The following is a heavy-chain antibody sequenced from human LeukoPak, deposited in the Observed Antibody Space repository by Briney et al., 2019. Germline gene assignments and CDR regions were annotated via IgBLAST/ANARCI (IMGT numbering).Heavy chain of an antibody. V-gene: IGHV3-7*03. D-gene: IGHD4-23*01. J-gene: IGHJ3*02. CDR1: GFTFSSYW. CDR2: IKQDGSEK. CDR3: AKSYYGGNLDAFDI. Sequence: GGSLRLSCAASGFTFSSYWMSWVRQAPGKGLEWVANIKQDGSEKYYVDSVKGRFTISRDNAKNSLYLQMNSLRAEDMALYYCAKSYYGGNLDAFDIWGQGTMVTVSS.